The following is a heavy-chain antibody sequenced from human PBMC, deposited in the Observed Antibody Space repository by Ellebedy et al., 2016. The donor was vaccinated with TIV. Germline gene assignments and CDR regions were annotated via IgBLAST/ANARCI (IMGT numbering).Heavy chain of an antibody. V-gene: IGHV3-23*01. J-gene: IGHJ6*02. D-gene: IGHD3-22*01. CDR3: AKDYYDSSGYWDYYYGMDV. CDR2: ISGSGGST. CDR1: GFTFSSYA. Sequence: GESLKISCAASGFTFSSYAMSWVRQAPGKGLEWVSAISGSGGSTYYADSVKGRFTISRDNSKNTLYLQMNSLRAEDTAVYYCAKDYYDSSGYWDYYYGMDVWGQGTTVTVSS.